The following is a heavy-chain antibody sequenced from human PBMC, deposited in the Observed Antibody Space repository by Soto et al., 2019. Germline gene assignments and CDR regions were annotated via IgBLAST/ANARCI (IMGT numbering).Heavy chain of an antibody. CDR2: IHSDGSST. J-gene: IGHJ4*02. V-gene: IGHV3-74*01. D-gene: IGHD4-17*01. CDR3: ARGNYGGFDY. CDR1: GFTFNYFW. Sequence: EVQLVESGGGLVQPGGSLRLYCTASGFTFNYFWMHWVRQAPGKGLVWVSRIHSDGSSTTYADSVKGRFTISRDDAKNTLYLQMNSLRAEDTAIYYCARGNYGGFDYWGQGTLVTVSS.